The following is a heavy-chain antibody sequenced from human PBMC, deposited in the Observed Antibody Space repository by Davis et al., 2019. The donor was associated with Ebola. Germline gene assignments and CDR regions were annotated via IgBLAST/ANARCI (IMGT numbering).Heavy chain of an antibody. J-gene: IGHJ3*02. CDR1: GFTFSSFP. CDR2: FGTGGDT. Sequence: GGSLRLSCPASGFTFSSFPMSWVRQAPGKVLEWVSTFGTGGDTYYADSVKGRFAISRDNSRGTLYLQMNSLRVEDSAIYYCVKDSSNIWFDIWGQGTLVTVSS. CDR3: VKDSSNIWFDI. V-gene: IGHV3-23*01. D-gene: IGHD2/OR15-2a*01.